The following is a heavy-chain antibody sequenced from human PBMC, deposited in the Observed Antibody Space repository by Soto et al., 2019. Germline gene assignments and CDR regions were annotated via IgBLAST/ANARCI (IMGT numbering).Heavy chain of an antibody. V-gene: IGHV3-23*01. CDR1: GFTFSSYA. J-gene: IGHJ6*02. CDR2: ISGSGGST. CDR3: ANLQLWFPDCYYYYGMDV. Sequence: PGGSLRLSCAASGFTFSSYAMSWVRQAPGKGLEWVSAISGSGGSTYYADSVKGRFTISRDNSKNTLYLQMNSLRAEDTAVYYCANLQLWFPDCYYYYGMDVWGQGTTVTVSS. D-gene: IGHD5-18*01.